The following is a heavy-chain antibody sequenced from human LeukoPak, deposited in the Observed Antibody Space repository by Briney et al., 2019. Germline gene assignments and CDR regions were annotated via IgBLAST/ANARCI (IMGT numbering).Heavy chain of an antibody. D-gene: IGHD3-10*01. CDR1: GFTFSSYW. J-gene: IGHJ4*02. Sequence: GGSLRLSCAASGFTFSSYWMHWVRQAPGKGLVWVSRITTDGSVTHYAASVKGRFTISRDNAKHTLYLQMNSLGAEDTAVYYCARSYDHWGQGTLVTVSS. V-gene: IGHV3-74*01. CDR3: ARSYDH. CDR2: ITTDGSVT.